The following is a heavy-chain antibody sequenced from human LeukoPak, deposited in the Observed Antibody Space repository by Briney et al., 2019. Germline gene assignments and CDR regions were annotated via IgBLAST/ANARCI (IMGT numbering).Heavy chain of an antibody. CDR3: AKEKDEYYYDSSGYCFDC. Sequence: GGTLRLSCAASGFTFSSYGMSWVRQAPGKGLEWVSAISGSGGSTYYADSVKGRFTISRDNAKNSLYLQMNSLRAEDTALYYCAKEKDEYYYDSSGYCFDCWGQGTLATVSS. D-gene: IGHD3-22*01. J-gene: IGHJ4*02. V-gene: IGHV3-23*01. CDR1: GFTFSSYG. CDR2: ISGSGGST.